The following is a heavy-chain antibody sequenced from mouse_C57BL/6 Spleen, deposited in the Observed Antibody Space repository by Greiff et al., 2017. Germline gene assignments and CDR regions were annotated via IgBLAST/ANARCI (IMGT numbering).Heavy chain of an antibody. CDR1: GYAFSSYW. V-gene: IGHV1-80*01. D-gene: IGHD1-1*01. CDR2: IYPGDGDT. CDR3: ARGNYGSCYYFDY. J-gene: IGHJ2*01. Sequence: QVQLQQSGAELVKPGASVKISCKASGYAFSSYWMNWVKQRPGKGLEWIGQIYPGDGDTNYNGKFKGKATLTADKSSSTAYMQLSSRTSEDSAVYFCARGNYGSCYYFDYWGQGTTLTVSS.